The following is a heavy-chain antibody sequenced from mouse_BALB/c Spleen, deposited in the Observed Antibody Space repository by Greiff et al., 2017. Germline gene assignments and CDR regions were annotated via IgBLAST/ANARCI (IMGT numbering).Heavy chain of an antibody. Sequence: EVQLQQSGPELVKPGASVKISCKASGYSFTGYFMNWVMQSHGKSLEWIGRINPYNGDTFNNQKFKGKATLTVDKSSSTAHMELRSLASEDSAVYYCARSRGYAMDYWGQGTSVTVSS. J-gene: IGHJ4*01. CDR1: GYSFTGYF. CDR2: INPYNGDT. CDR3: ARSRGYAMDY. V-gene: IGHV1-20*02.